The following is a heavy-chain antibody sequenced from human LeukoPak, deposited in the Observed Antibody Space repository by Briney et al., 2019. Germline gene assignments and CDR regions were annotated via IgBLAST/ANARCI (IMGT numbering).Heavy chain of an antibody. D-gene: IGHD3/OR15-3a*01. V-gene: IGHV3-30*18. CDR2: ISFDGGDK. Sequence: GGSLRLSCAASGFTFSAYGMYWVRQAPGKGLEWVAMISFDGGDKYYADSVKGRFTISRDNSKKTLSLQMDSLRAGDTAVYYCAKDRHFEGLVRGDWYFDLWGRGTLVTVSS. J-gene: IGHJ2*01. CDR1: GFTFSAYG. CDR3: AKDRHFEGLVRGDWYFDL.